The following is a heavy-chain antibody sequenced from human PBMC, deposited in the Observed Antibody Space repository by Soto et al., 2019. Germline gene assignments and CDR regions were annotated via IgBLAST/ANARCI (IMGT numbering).Heavy chain of an antibody. Sequence: GGSLRLSCAASGFTFSDYYMSWIRQAPGKGLEWVSYISSSGSTIYYADSVKGRFTISRDNAKNSLYLQMNSLRAEDTAVYYCARAHIRLGYCSSTSCLDYYYGMDVWGQGTTVTVSS. CDR1: GFTFSDYY. J-gene: IGHJ6*02. CDR2: ISSSGSTI. D-gene: IGHD2-2*01. V-gene: IGHV3-11*01. CDR3: ARAHIRLGYCSSTSCLDYYYGMDV.